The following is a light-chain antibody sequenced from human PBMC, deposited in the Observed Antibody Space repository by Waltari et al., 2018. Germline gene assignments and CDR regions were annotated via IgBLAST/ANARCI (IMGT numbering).Light chain of an antibody. V-gene: IGKV2D-29*02. Sequence: DIVMTQTPLSLPVTPGEPASISCRSSQSLSHSNGNTYLHWYLQKPGQSPRLLIYKGTNRETGVPERFSGSGSGTEFTLKISRLEPDDVGAYYCKQSTKDPFTFGPGTKLDIK. CDR2: KGT. CDR3: KQSTKDPFT. J-gene: IGKJ3*01. CDR1: QSLSHSNGNTY.